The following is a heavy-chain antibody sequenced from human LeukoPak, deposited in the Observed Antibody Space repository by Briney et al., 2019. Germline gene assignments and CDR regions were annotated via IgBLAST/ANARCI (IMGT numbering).Heavy chain of an antibody. CDR1: GFTFTDYY. J-gene: IGHJ4*02. CDR2: IHSRGRTT. D-gene: IGHD4-17*01. Sequence: GGSLRLSCEASGFTFTDYYMSWIRQPPGKGLEWIAYIHSRGRTTYYADSVKGRFIISRDNAKNSVFLQMNSLSVEDTAVYYCARDSPIAYGVPGEASSDYWGQGTLVTVSS. V-gene: IGHV3-11*01. CDR3: ARDSPIAYGVPGEASSDY.